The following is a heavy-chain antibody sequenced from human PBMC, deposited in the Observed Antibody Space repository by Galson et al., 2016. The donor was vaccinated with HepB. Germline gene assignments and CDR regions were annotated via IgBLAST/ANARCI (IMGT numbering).Heavy chain of an antibody. Sequence: SQRLSCAASGFTFINHVMTWVRQVPGKGLDWVSSIRSGGGVAYSDSVKGRFTISRDNSKKTVYLQMNSLRAEDTAVYYCAKDGGDSSGGMDVWGQGTTVTVSS. CDR1: GFTFINHV. V-gene: IGHV3-23*01. D-gene: IGHD2-21*02. CDR3: AKDGGDSSGGMDV. J-gene: IGHJ6*02. CDR2: IRSGGGVA.